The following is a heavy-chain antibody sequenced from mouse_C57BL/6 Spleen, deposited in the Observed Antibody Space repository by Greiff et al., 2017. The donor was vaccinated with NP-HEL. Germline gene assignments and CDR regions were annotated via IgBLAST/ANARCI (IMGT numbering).Heavy chain of an antibody. D-gene: IGHD2-3*01. CDR3: AKCYDCYLYYDVDY. CDR2: INPGSGGT. Sequence: LQESGAELVRPGTSVKVSCKASGYAFTNYLIEWVKQRPGQGLEWIGVINPGSGGTNYNEKFKGKATLTADKSSSTAYMQLSSLTSEDSAVYFCAKCYDCYLYYDVDYWGQGTSVTVSS. V-gene: IGHV1-54*01. CDR1: GYAFTNYL. J-gene: IGHJ4*01.